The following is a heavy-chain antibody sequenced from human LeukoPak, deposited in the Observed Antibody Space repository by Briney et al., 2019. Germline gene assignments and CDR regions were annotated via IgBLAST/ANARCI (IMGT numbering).Heavy chain of an antibody. V-gene: IGHV1-2*06. Sequence: ASVKVSCKASGYIFTGNYMHWVRQAPGQGLEWMGRINPNSGGTNYAQKFQGRVTMTRDTSISTAYMELSRLRSDDTAVYYCARESEYGDGSFVYWGQGTLVTVSS. CDR1: GYIFTGNY. CDR3: ARESEYGDGSFVY. D-gene: IGHD4-17*01. J-gene: IGHJ4*02. CDR2: INPNSGGT.